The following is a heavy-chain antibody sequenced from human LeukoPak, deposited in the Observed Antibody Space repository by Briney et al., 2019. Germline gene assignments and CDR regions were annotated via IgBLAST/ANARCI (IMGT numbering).Heavy chain of an antibody. CDR2: IFYSGNT. V-gene: IGHV4-39*07. D-gene: IGHD2-2*01. Sequence: SETLSLTCTVSSGSVSNSHYYWAWVRQPPGKGLEWLGSIFYSGNTHYNPSLKSPVTISIDTSKNQFSLKVSSVTAADTAIYYCARRGDRYCSSTSCYAGLSYWGQGTLVTVSS. CDR3: ARRGDRYCSSTSCYAGLSY. J-gene: IGHJ4*02. CDR1: SGSVSNSHYY.